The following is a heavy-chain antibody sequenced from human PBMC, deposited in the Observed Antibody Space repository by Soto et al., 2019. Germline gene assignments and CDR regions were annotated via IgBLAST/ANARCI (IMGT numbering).Heavy chain of an antibody. CDR2: IYYSGST. Sequence: SETLSLTCTVSGGSISSYYWSWIRQPPGKGLEWIGYIYYSGSTNYNPSLKSRVTISVDTSKNQFSLKLSSVTAADTAVYYCASAIYSSSWYSGVYWGQGTLVTVSS. CDR1: GGSISSYY. J-gene: IGHJ4*02. CDR3: ASAIYSSSWYSGVY. V-gene: IGHV4-59*01. D-gene: IGHD6-13*01.